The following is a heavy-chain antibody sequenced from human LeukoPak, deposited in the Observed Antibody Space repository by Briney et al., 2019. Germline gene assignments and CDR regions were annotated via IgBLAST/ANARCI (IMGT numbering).Heavy chain of an antibody. CDR1: GRSISSYY. CDR2: HYTSGST. J-gene: IGHJ4*02. V-gene: IGHV4-4*07. D-gene: IGHD3-22*01. CDR3: ARGGSSGYYYG. Sequence: SEPLSLTCSVSGRSISSYYWRWLRQPGGGGVEWIGRHYTSGSTNDKPPLKRRVTIAVATSKNQFSLKLTSISAADTDMYYCARGGSSGYYYGWGQGTLVTVSS.